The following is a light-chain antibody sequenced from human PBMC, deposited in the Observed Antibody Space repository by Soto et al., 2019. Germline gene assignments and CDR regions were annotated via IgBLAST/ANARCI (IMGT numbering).Light chain of an antibody. CDR3: ASWDDCLNGPV. CDR1: SSNVGGNP. CDR2: TNT. J-gene: IGLJ1*01. V-gene: IGLV1-44*01. Sequence: QSALTQPPSASGTPGQRVTISCSGSSSNVGGNPVNWYQHVPTTAPKLLIYTNTHRPSGVHDRFSGSKSGTSASRASSGLKSADDADYYCASWDDCLNGPVFGTGTKVTVL.